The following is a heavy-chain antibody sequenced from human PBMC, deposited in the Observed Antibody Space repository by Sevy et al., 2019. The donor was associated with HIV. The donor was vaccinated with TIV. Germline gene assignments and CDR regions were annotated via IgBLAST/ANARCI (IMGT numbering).Heavy chain of an antibody. CDR2: INPNSGGT. CDR1: GYTFTGYY. J-gene: IGHJ3*02. CDR3: GRGLTYSYDSSGDDPYAFDI. D-gene: IGHD3-22*01. Sequence: ASVKVSCKASGYTFTGYYMHWVRQAPGQGLEWMGWINPNSGGTNYAQKFQGRVTMNRDTSISTAYMELRRLRSDDTDVYYSGRGLTYSYDSSGDDPYAFDIWGQGTMVTVSS. V-gene: IGHV1-2*02.